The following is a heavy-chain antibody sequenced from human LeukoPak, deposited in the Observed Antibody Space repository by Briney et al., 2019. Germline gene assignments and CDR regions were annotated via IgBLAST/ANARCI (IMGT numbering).Heavy chain of an antibody. D-gene: IGHD1-26*01. CDR1: GFTFSSYG. V-gene: IGHV3-30*18. CDR2: ISYDGSNK. Sequence: GGSLRLSCAASGFTFSSYGMHWVRQAPGKGLEWVAVISYDGSNKYYADSVKGRFTISRDNSKNTLYLQMNSLRAEDTAVYYCAKDLRWELLRGAFDIWGQGTMVTVSS. J-gene: IGHJ3*02. CDR3: AKDLRWELLRGAFDI.